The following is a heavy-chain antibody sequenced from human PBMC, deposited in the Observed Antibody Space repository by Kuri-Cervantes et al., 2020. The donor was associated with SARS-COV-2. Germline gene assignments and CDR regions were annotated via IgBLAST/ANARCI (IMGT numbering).Heavy chain of an antibody. V-gene: IGHV1-18*01. D-gene: IGHD2-15*01. Sequence: ASVKVSCKASGYTFTSYGISWVRQAPGQGLEWMGWISAYNGNTNYAQKLQGGVTMTTDTSTSTAYMELRSLRSDDTAVYYCARMADIVVVVAARTGLRYGMDVWGQGTTVTVSS. CDR2: ISAYNGNT. CDR3: ARMADIVVVVAARTGLRYGMDV. CDR1: GYTFTSYG. J-gene: IGHJ6*02.